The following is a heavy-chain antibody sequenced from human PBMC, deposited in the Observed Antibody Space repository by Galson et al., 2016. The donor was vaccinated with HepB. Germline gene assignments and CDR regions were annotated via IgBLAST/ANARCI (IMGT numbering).Heavy chain of an antibody. CDR3: TRDLHGDGPNPAAHRGDY. J-gene: IGHJ4*02. V-gene: IGHV3-53*01. CDR1: GFTLNTNN. CDR2: IFGGGSA. D-gene: IGHD6-25*01. Sequence: SLRLSCAVSGFTLNTNNMTWVRQAPGKGLEWVSVIFGGGSAYYADSVAGRFIISKDDSQNIVYLQMKSLTADDTAVYYCTRDLHGDGPNPAAHRGDYWGQGTLVTVSS.